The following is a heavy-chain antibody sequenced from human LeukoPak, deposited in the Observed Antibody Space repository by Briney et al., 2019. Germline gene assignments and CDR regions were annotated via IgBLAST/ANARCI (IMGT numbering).Heavy chain of an antibody. CDR1: GDSVSSNSAA. CDR3: ARVFSSAYDTSFDY. CDR2: TYYRSKWYN. V-gene: IGHV6-1*01. D-gene: IGHD5-12*01. J-gene: IGHJ4*02. Sequence: SQTLSLTCAISGDSVSSNSAAWNWIRQSPSRGLEWLGRTYYRSKWYNGYAVSVKSRVTINPDTSKNQLSLQLNSVTPEDTAVYYCARVFSSAYDTSFDYWGQGTLVTVSS.